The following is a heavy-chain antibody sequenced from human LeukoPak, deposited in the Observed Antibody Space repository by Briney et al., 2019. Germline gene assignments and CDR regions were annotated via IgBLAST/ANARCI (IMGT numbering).Heavy chain of an antibody. CDR2: IIPIFGTA. D-gene: IGHD3-22*01. CDR1: GGTFSSYA. Sequence: SVKVSCKASGGTFSSYAISWVRQAPGQGLEWMGGIIPIFGTANYAQKFQGRVTITTDESTSTAYMELSSLRSEDTAVYYCARPSLYYYDSSAFDIWGQGTMVTVPS. V-gene: IGHV1-69*05. J-gene: IGHJ3*02. CDR3: ARPSLYYYDSSAFDI.